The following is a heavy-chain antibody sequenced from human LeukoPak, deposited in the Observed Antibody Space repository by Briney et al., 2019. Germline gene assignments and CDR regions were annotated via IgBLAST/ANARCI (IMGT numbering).Heavy chain of an antibody. Sequence: GGSLRLSCAASGFTFSSYWMHWVRQAPGKGLVWVSGINSDGSSINYADSVKGRLTISRDNAKNTLYLQMNSLRAEDTAVYYCARGVESDYWGQGTLVTVSS. CDR2: INSDGSSI. V-gene: IGHV3-74*01. D-gene: IGHD3-3*01. CDR1: GFTFSSYW. CDR3: ARGVESDY. J-gene: IGHJ4*02.